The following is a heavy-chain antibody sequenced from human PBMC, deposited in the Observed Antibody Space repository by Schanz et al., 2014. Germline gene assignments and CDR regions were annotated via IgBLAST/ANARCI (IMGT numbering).Heavy chain of an antibody. V-gene: IGHV4-39*01. D-gene: IGHD2-15*01. J-gene: IGHJ4*02. CDR3: ARHRDEMATVSSPFDY. CDR1: GDSITGVSRY. Sequence: QVQLQESGPGLVKPSETLSLTCSVSGDSITGVSRYWGWIRQPPGKGLEWIASDCISATDYVNESLQSRVSIPIDRSKNQLSLRVPSVTAADTAVYFCARHRDEMATVSSPFDYWGQGILVTVSS. CDR2: DCISATD.